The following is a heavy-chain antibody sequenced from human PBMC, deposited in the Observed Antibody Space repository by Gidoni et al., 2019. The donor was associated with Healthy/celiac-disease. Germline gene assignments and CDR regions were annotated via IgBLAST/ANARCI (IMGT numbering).Heavy chain of an antibody. CDR3: ARVGHTVTTLLDY. J-gene: IGHJ4*02. V-gene: IGHV3-21*01. Sequence: EVQLVESGGGVVKPGGPLSLPCADSGLTFSSYSMNWFRQAPGKGLELVSSISSSSSYIYYADSVKGRFTISRDKAKNSLYLQMNSLRAEDTAVYYCARVGHTVTTLLDYWGQGTLVTVSS. D-gene: IGHD4-17*01. CDR1: GLTFSSYS. CDR2: ISSSSSYI.